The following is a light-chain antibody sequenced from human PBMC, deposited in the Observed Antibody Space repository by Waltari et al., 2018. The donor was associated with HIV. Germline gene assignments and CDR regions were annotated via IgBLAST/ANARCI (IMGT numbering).Light chain of an antibody. CDR1: HSHVSSETS. Sequence: QSVVTSPRPVSGSPGESVTIDCVGIHSHVSSETSFSWYQQYAGKPPRLLIYDITKRPAGVPRRVSRAKSGDTTSLTIEELEACDEGDYFCCSYSGDCVFGPG. J-gene: IGLJ1*01. CDR2: DIT. V-gene: IGLV2-11*01. CDR3: CSYSGDCV.